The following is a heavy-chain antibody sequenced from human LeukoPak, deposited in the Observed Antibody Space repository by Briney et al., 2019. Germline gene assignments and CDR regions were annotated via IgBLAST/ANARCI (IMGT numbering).Heavy chain of an antibody. D-gene: IGHD1-26*01. Sequence: PGGSLRLSCAASGFTFSSYEMNWVRQAPGKGLEWVSYISSSGSTIYYADSVKSRFTTSRENAKNSLYLQINSLRAEDTAVYYRARSVGTHDAFDIWGQGTMVTVSS. J-gene: IGHJ3*02. CDR2: ISSSGSTI. CDR1: GFTFSSYE. V-gene: IGHV3-48*03. CDR3: ARSVGTHDAFDI.